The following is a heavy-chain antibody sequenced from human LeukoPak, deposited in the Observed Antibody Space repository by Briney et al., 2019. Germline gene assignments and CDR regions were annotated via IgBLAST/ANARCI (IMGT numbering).Heavy chain of an antibody. Sequence: SETLSLTCAVSGYSIGSGYYWGWIRQPPGKGLEWIGSIYHSGSTYYNPSLKSRVTISVDTSKNQFSLKLSSVTAADTAVYYCARRSDVLLWFGELFSAFDIWGQGTMVTVSS. D-gene: IGHD3-10*01. J-gene: IGHJ3*02. V-gene: IGHV4-38-2*01. CDR3: ARRSDVLLWFGELFSAFDI. CDR1: GYSIGSGYY. CDR2: IYHSGST.